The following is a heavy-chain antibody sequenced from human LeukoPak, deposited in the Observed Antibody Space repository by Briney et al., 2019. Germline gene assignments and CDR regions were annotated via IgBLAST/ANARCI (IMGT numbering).Heavy chain of an antibody. J-gene: IGHJ5*02. CDR3: ARGPRGFDP. Sequence: GESLRLSCEASGFTVTSNDMSWVRQAPGKGLEWVSVIYIGGGTDYADSVKGRFTISRDNSKNTLYLQMNSLRAEDTAVYYCARGPRGFDPWGQGTLVTVSS. CDR1: GFTVTSND. V-gene: IGHV3-53*01. CDR2: IYIGGGT.